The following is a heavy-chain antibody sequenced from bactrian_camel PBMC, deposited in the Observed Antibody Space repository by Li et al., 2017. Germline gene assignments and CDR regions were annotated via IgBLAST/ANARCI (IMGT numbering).Heavy chain of an antibody. CDR2: VYPDSGST. Sequence: HVQLVESGGGSVQAGGSLTLYCAASGYTYTRSTRCMGWFRQVEGKAREGVAAVYPDSGSTYYADSVKGRFTISQDNTKNTLTLQMNGLKPEDSGMYYCAGDWHWGRCDGGLPGAGLLDYWGQGTQVTVSS. CDR3: AGDWHWGRCDGGLPGAGLLDY. D-gene: IGHD1*01. CDR1: GYTYTRSTRC. J-gene: IGHJ4*01. V-gene: IGHV3S1*01.